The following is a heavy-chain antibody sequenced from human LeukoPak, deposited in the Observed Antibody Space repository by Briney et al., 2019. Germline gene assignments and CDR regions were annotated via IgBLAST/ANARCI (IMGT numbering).Heavy chain of an antibody. CDR2: IQYDGSNK. D-gene: IGHD3-10*01. CDR3: AKTLYGTGSYYLFDY. V-gene: IGHV3-30*02. Sequence: GGSLRLSCTASGFTFSSYGIHWVRQAPGKGLEWVAFIQYDGSNKYYADSVKGRFTISRDNSNNTLYLQMNSLRAEDTAVYYCAKTLYGTGSYYLFDYWGQGTLVTVSS. CDR1: GFTFSSYG. J-gene: IGHJ4*02.